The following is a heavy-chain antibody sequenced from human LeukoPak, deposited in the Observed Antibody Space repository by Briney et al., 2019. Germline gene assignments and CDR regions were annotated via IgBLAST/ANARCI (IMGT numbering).Heavy chain of an antibody. V-gene: IGHV4-61*02. CDR1: GGSISSGSYF. Sequence: SETLSLTCTVSGGSISSGSYFWSWIRQSAGRGLEWIGRIDSSGNTNYNPSLKSRVTMSLDTSKNQFSLKLSSVTAADTAVYYCARVGIAVAGSYYFDYWGQGTLVTVSS. D-gene: IGHD6-19*01. CDR3: ARVGIAVAGSYYFDY. J-gene: IGHJ4*02. CDR2: IDSSGNT.